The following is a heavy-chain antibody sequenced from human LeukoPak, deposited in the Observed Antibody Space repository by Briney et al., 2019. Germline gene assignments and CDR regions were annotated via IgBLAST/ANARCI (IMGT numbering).Heavy chain of an antibody. Sequence: GGSLRLSCAASGFTFSSYGMHWVRQAPGKGLEWVAVISYDGSNRYYADSVKGRFTISRDNSKNTLYLQMNSLRAEDTAVHYCAATVTLDYWGQGTLVTVSS. CDR2: ISYDGSNR. CDR1: GFTFSSYG. V-gene: IGHV3-30*03. D-gene: IGHD4-17*01. J-gene: IGHJ4*02. CDR3: AATVTLDY.